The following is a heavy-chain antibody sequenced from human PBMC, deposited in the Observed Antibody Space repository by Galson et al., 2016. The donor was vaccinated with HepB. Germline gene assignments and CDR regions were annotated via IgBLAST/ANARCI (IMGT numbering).Heavy chain of an antibody. J-gene: IGHJ4*02. CDR1: GFTFSGYG. CDR2: IWNDGSYK. V-gene: IGHV3-33*01. Sequence: SLRLSCAASGFTFSGYGMHWVRQAPGKGLEWVALIWNDGSYKNYADSVKGRFTISRDNSKNALSLQMNSLRAEDTAVYYCAREGTSIAVAATAFDYWGQGTLVAVSS. CDR3: AREGTSIAVAATAFDY. D-gene: IGHD6-19*01.